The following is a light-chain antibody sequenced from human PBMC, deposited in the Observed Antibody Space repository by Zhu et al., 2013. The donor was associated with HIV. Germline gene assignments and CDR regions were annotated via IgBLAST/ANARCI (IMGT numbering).Light chain of an antibody. CDR1: QSLLGSDGFNY. V-gene: IGKV2-28*01. CDR3: IQGLQTPLT. Sequence: DIVMTQSPLSLAVTPGEPASISCRSTQSLLGSDGFNYLDWYLQKPGQSPQLLIYLGFARASGVPDRFSGSGSGTNFILRISRVEADDVGVYYCIQGLQTPLTFGGGTRVDI. CDR2: LGF. J-gene: IGKJ4*01.